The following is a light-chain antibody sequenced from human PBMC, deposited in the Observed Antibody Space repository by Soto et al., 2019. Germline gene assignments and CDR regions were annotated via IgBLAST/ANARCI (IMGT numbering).Light chain of an antibody. CDR1: QAISHY. Sequence: DIQMTQSPSSLSASVGDRVTITCRASQAISHYLAWYQQKPGKVPRLLIYAASTLQSGVPSRFSGSGSGTDFTLPINSLQPEDVATYYCQKYNRAPFTFGPGTKVDIK. V-gene: IGKV1-27*01. CDR2: AAS. J-gene: IGKJ3*01. CDR3: QKYNRAPFT.